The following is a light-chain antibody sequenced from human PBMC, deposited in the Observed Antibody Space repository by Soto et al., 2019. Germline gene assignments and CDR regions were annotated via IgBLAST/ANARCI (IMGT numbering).Light chain of an antibody. Sequence: QAVVTQPPSVSAAPGQKVTISCSGSSSNIVTNFVSWYQQVPGTAPKLLIYENNKRPSGIPDRFSGSKSGTSATLGITGLQTGDEADYYCGTWASSMRAGGFGGGTKLTVL. V-gene: IGLV1-51*02. CDR2: ENN. CDR1: SSNIVTNF. J-gene: IGLJ2*01. CDR3: GTWASSMRAGG.